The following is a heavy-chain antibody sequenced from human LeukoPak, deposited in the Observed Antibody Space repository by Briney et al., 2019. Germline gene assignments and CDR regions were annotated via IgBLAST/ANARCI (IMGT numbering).Heavy chain of an antibody. CDR1: GGSITRSGYY. CDR2: IYCSGTT. Sequence: PSETLSLTCTLSGGSITRSGYYWGWIRQPPGKGLEWIGNIYCSGTTYYNPSLKSRVTISVDTSKNQFSLKLSSVTAADTAVYYCARPQRSGHLDLWGQGTLVIVSS. CDR3: ARPQRSGHLDL. V-gene: IGHV4-39*01. D-gene: IGHD3-3*01. J-gene: IGHJ5*02.